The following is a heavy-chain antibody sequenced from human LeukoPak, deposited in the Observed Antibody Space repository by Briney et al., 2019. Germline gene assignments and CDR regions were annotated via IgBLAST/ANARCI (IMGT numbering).Heavy chain of an antibody. Sequence: GGSLRLSCAASGFTFSSYAMHWVRQAPGKGLEWVAVISYDGSNKYYADSVKGRFTISRDNSKNTLYLQMNSLRSEDTAVYYCARRFSFRATDYYYYGMDVWGQGTTVTVSS. CDR2: ISYDGSNK. CDR1: GFTFSSYA. CDR3: ARRFSFRATDYYYYGMDV. J-gene: IGHJ6*02. D-gene: IGHD1-26*01. V-gene: IGHV3-30-3*01.